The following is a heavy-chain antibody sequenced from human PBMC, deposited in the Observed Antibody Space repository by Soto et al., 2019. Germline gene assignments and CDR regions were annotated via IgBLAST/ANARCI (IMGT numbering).Heavy chain of an antibody. Sequence: QVQLQESGPGLVKPSQTLSLTCTVSGGSISSGGYYWSWIRQHPGKGLEWIGYIYYSGSTYYNPSLKGRVTISVDTSKNQFSLKRSSVTAADTAVYYCARGRSSTSPYPIGYWGQGTLVTVSS. CDR1: GGSISSGGYY. CDR3: ARGRSSTSPYPIGY. V-gene: IGHV4-31*03. D-gene: IGHD2-2*01. CDR2: IYYSGST. J-gene: IGHJ4*02.